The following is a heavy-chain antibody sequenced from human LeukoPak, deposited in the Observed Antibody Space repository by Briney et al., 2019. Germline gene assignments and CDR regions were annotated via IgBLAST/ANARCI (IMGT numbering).Heavy chain of an antibody. CDR2: ISNNGDQK. D-gene: IGHD2-21*01. CDR3: ARAEISLIVGIPDY. Sequence: GGSLRLSCATSGFTFEYYRMNWVRQAPRKGLEWVSSISNNGDQKSYADSVRGRFTITRDSAQRSLFLQMNSLRAEDTAVYYCARAEISLIVGIPDYWGQGALVTVSS. V-gene: IGHV3-21*01. J-gene: IGHJ4*02. CDR1: GFTFEYYR.